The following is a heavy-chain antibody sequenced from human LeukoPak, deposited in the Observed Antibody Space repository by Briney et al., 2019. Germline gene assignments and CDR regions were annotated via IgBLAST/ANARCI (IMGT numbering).Heavy chain of an antibody. Sequence: GGSLRLSCAASGFSFSNYGMHWVRQAPGKGLEWVAFIRYDGSNKYYADSVKGRFTISRDNSNNTLYLQMNSLRPEDTAVYYCVKDFAFDSDGYYVYWGQGTPVTVSS. V-gene: IGHV3-30*02. CDR1: GFSFSNYG. CDR2: IRYDGSNK. D-gene: IGHD3-22*01. CDR3: VKDFAFDSDGYYVY. J-gene: IGHJ4*02.